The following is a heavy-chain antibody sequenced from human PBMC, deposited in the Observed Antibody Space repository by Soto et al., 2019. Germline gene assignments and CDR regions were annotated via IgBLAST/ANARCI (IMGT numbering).Heavy chain of an antibody. Sequence: GGSLRLSCAASGFTFSSYGMHWVRQAPGKGLEWVAVISYDGSNKYYADSVKGRFTISRDNSKNTLYLQMNSLRAEDTAVYYCAKEFSGYGDLDAFDIWGQGTMVT. J-gene: IGHJ3*02. CDR3: AKEFSGYGDLDAFDI. V-gene: IGHV3-30*18. CDR2: ISYDGSNK. CDR1: GFTFSSYG. D-gene: IGHD5-12*01.